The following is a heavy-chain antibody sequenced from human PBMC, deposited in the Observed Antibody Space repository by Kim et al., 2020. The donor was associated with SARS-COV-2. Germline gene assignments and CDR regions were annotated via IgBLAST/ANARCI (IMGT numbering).Heavy chain of an antibody. V-gene: IGHV3-21*01. D-gene: IGHD3-10*01. CDR3: ARESWVGRYYGSGPNPFDY. Sequence: GGSLRLSCAASGFTFSSYSMNWVRQAPGKGLEWVSSISSSSSYIYYADSVKGRFTISRDNAKNSLYLQMNSLRAEDTAVYYCARESWVGRYYGSGPNPFDYWGKGTLVTVSS. CDR1: GFTFSSYS. CDR2: ISSSSSYI. J-gene: IGHJ4*02.